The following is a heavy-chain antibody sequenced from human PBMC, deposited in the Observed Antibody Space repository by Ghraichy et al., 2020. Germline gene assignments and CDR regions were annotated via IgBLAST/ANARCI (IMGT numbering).Heavy chain of an antibody. Sequence: MRWVSTVTGMGLAWVSSLSGYGSSTNNTDYVKGRFTVSRDNTKNTLYLQMRSLGSEDTAVYYCAKGDLLLSDGESTDVMDVWGRGPTFTVSS. V-gene: IGHV3-23*01. D-gene: IGHD3-10*01. CDR2: LSGYGSST. J-gene: IGHJ6*02. CDR3: AKGDLLLSDGESTDVMDV.